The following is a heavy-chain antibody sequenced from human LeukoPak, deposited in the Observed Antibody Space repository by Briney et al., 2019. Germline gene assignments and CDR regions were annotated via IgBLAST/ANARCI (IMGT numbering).Heavy chain of an antibody. D-gene: IGHD5-12*01. J-gene: IGHJ5*02. CDR1: GYTFTSYD. CDR2: MNPKSGHT. CDR3: ARGRASAGGYSGYDWGDWFDP. V-gene: IGHV1-8*03. Sequence: ASVRVSSKASGYTFTSYDINWVRQATGQGRQWMGWMNPKSGHTGYAQKFQGRVTITRDTSISTAYMELSSLRSEDTAVYYCARGRASAGGYSGYDWGDWFDPWGQGTLVTVSS.